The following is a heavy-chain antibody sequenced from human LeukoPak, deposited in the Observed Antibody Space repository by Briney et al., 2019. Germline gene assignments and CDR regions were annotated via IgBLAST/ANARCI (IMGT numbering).Heavy chain of an antibody. D-gene: IGHD5-18*01. CDR1: GFTFSSYG. J-gene: IGHJ3*02. CDR3: AKDGAGCSYGHDAFDI. V-gene: IGHV3-30*02. CDR2: IRYDGSNK. Sequence: GGSLRLSCAASGFTFSSYGMHWVRQAPGKGLEWVAFIRYDGSNKYYADSVKGRFTISRDNSKNTLYLQMNSLRAEDTAVYYCAKDGAGCSYGHDAFDIWGQGTMVTVSS.